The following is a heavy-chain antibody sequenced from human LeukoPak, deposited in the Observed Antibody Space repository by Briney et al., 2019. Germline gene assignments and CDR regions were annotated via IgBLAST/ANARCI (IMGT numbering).Heavy chain of an antibody. CDR2: IYYSGST. Sequence: SETLSLTCTVSGGSISSSSYYWGWIRQPPGKGREWIGSIYYSGSTYYNPSLKSRVTISVDTSKNQFSLKLSSVTAADTAVYYCARHSPSRKRYYYGSGSQDPRFDYWGQGTLVTVSS. CDR3: ARHSPSRKRYYYGSGSQDPRFDY. V-gene: IGHV4-39*01. CDR1: GGSISSSSYY. J-gene: IGHJ4*02. D-gene: IGHD3-10*01.